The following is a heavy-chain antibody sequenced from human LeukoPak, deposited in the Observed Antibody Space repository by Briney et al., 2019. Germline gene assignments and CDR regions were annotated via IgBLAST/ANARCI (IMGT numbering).Heavy chain of an antibody. Sequence: SETLFLTCAVYGGSFSGYYWSWIRQPPGKGLEWIGEINHSGSTNYNPSLKSRVTISVDTSKNQFSLKLSSVTAADTAVYYCARLKSAMGAYYYYYYGMDVWGQGTTVTVSS. CDR2: INHSGST. CDR3: ARLKSAMGAYYYYYYGMDV. J-gene: IGHJ6*02. CDR1: GGSFSGYY. D-gene: IGHD3-16*01. V-gene: IGHV4-34*01.